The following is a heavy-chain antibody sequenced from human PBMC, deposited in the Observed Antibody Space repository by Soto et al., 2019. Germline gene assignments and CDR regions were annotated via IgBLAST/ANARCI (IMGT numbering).Heavy chain of an antibody. V-gene: IGHV3-33*08. CDR2: IWYDGSTE. CDR1: GFTFSSYD. CDR3: ARTMYSSLEYYFDY. J-gene: IGHJ4*02. D-gene: IGHD6-13*01. Sequence: GGSLRLSCAASGFTFSSYDMHWVRQAPGKGLEWVAVIWYDGSTEYYADSVKGRFTISRDNSKNTLYLQMNSLRAEDTAVYYCARTMYSSLEYYFDYWGQGTLVTVSS.